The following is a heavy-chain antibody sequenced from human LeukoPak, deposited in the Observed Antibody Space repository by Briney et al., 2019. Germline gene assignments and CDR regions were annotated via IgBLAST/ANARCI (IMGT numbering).Heavy chain of an antibody. CDR2: IKQDGSEK. Sequence: PGGSLRLSCAASGFTLSRYWMSWVRQAPGKGLEWVANIKQDGSEKNYGESVKGRFTISRDNAKNSLFLDLKSLRVEDTAVYYCLRHSVEREKWRAFDIWGQGTVVTVSS. D-gene: IGHD1-1*01. V-gene: IGHV3-7*01. CDR1: GFTLSRYW. J-gene: IGHJ3*02. CDR3: LRHSVEREKWRAFDI.